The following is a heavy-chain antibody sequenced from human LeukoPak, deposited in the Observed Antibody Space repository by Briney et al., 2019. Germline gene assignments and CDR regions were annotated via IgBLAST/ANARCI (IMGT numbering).Heavy chain of an antibody. CDR3: ARGGVMVRGVIISYYYMDV. CDR1: GGSISSGSYY. J-gene: IGHJ6*03. Sequence: PSQTLSLTCTVSGGSISSGSYYWSWIRQPAGKGLEWIGRIYTSGSTNYNPSLKSRVTISVDTSKNQFSLKLSSVTAADTAVYYCARGGVMVRGVIISYYYMDVWGKGTAVTISS. CDR2: IYTSGST. V-gene: IGHV4-61*02. D-gene: IGHD3-10*01.